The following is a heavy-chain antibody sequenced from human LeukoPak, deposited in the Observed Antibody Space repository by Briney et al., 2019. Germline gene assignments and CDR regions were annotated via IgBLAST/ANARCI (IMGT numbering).Heavy chain of an antibody. CDR3: AKERNARGALDY. D-gene: IGHD2-2*01. CDR2: IGVSGDQT. V-gene: IGHV3-23*01. CDR1: GFXFRSYG. J-gene: IGHJ4*02. Sequence: GGSLRLSCAASGFXFRSYGMNWVRQAPGKGLEWVSAIGVSGDQTFYADSVKGRFTISRDNSKNTLSLAMNNLRAEDTAVYYCAKERNARGALDYWGRGTLVTVSS.